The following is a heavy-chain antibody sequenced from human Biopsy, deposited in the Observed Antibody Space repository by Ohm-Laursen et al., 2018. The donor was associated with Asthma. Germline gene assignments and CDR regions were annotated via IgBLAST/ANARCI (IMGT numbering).Heavy chain of an antibody. J-gene: IGHJ4*02. V-gene: IGHV1-69*13. CDR3: ARKAGSCISRTCYSLDF. D-gene: IGHD2-2*01. CDR2: INSVFGIT. CDR1: GGTFNTYV. Sequence: VKISCKSLGGTFNTYVIGWVRQAPGQGLEWMGGINSVFGITTYPQKFQDRVRITADDSTSTVYMELSSLRSEDTAVYYCARKAGSCISRTCYSLDFWGQGTLVTVSS.